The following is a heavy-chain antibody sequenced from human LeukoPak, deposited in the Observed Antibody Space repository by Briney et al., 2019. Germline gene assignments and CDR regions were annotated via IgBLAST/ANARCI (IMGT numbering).Heavy chain of an antibody. CDR2: ISGSGGTT. J-gene: IGHJ4*02. CDR1: GFTFNNYD. CDR3: ARDQGGVGY. Sequence: TGGSLRLSCAASGFTFNNYDITWVRQAPGKGLEWVSKISGSGGTTYYADSVKGRFTISRDNAKNSLYLQMNSLRAEDTAVYYCARDQGGVGYWGQGTLVTVSS. V-gene: IGHV3-23*01. D-gene: IGHD3-16*01.